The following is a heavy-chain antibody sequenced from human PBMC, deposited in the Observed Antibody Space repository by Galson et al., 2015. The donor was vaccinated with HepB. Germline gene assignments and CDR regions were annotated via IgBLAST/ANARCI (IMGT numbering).Heavy chain of an antibody. CDR1: GGSISSYY. V-gene: IGHV4-59*08. CDR2: IYYSGST. Sequence: ETLSLTCTVSGGSISSYYWSWIRQPPGKGLEWIGYIYYSGSTNYNPSLKSRVTISVDTSKNQFSLKLSSVTAADTAVYYCARHAYDSSGPDAFDIWGQGTMVTVSS. J-gene: IGHJ3*02. CDR3: ARHAYDSSGPDAFDI. D-gene: IGHD3-22*01.